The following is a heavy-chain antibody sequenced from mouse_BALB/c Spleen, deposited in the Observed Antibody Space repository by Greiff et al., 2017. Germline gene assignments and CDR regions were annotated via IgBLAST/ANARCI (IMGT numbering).Heavy chain of an antibody. J-gene: IGHJ2*01. CDR2: IDPANGNT. CDR3: ARESFYAFDY. CDR1: GFNIKDTY. Sequence: EVQLQQSGAELVKPGASVKLSCTASGFNIKDTYMHWVKQRPEQGLEWIGRIDPANGNTKYDPKFQGKATISADTSSNTAYLQLSSLTSEDSAVYYCARESFYAFDYWGQGTTLTVSS. V-gene: IGHV14-3*02. D-gene: IGHD2-3*01.